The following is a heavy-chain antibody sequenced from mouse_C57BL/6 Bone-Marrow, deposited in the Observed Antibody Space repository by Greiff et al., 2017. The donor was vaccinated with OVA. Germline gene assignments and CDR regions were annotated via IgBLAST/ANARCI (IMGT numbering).Heavy chain of an antibody. CDR2: IDPSDSET. Sequence: QVQLQQPGAELVRPGSSVKLSCKASGYTFTSYWMHWVKQRPIQGLEWIGNIDPSDSETHYNQKFKDKATLTVDKSSNTAYMQLSSLTSEDSAVYYCARRVYYYGSSYFDYWGQGTTLTVSS. V-gene: IGHV1-52*01. J-gene: IGHJ2*01. CDR1: GYTFTSYW. D-gene: IGHD1-1*01. CDR3: ARRVYYYGSSYFDY.